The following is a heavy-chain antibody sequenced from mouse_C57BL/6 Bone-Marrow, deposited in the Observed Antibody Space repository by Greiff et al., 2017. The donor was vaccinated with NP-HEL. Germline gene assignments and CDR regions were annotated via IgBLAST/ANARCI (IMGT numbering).Heavy chain of an antibody. CDR2: IYPRSGNT. J-gene: IGHJ2*01. CDR3: ARGKIYYYGSFDY. V-gene: IGHV1-81*01. D-gene: IGHD1-1*01. Sequence: QVQLQQSGAELARPGASVKLSCKASGYTFTSYGISWVKQGTGQGLEWIGEIYPRSGNTYYNEKFKGKATLTADKSSSTAYMELRSLTSEDSAVYFCARGKIYYYGSFDYWGQGTTLTVSS. CDR1: GYTFTSYG.